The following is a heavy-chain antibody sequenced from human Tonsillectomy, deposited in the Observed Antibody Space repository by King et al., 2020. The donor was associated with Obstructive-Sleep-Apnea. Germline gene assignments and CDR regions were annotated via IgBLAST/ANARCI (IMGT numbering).Heavy chain of an antibody. CDR3: VRDSNYGSGSIYYDVFDF. J-gene: IGHJ3*01. D-gene: IGHD3-10*01. CDR2: IKEDGSKT. CDR1: GFSFSRYW. V-gene: IGHV3-7*01. Sequence: VQLVESGRGLVQPGGSLRLSCAASGFSFSRYWMSWVRQAPGKGLEWVANIKEDGSKTNYVDSVRGRFTISRDNAKNTLYLQMNMLRGEDTAVYYCVRDSNYGSGSIYYDVFDFWGQGTKVTVPS.